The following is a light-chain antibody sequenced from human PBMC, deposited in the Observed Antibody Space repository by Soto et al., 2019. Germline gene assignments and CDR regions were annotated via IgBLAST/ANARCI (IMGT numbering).Light chain of an antibody. J-gene: IGKJ1*01. Sequence: IQMTQSPSSLSASVGHRVTITCRASQDIRNDLGWYQHKPGRAPKVLIYAASNLQRGVPSRFSGAGSGTDFTLSISNLQPEDIATYYCVQDYSYPWTFGQGTKVEI. CDR3: VQDYSYPWT. CDR1: QDIRND. V-gene: IGKV1-6*02. CDR2: AAS.